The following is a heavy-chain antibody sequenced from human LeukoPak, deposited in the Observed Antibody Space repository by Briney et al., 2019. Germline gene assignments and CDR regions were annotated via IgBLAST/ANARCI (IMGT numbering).Heavy chain of an antibody. V-gene: IGHV5-51*01. D-gene: IGHD3-22*01. Sequence: GESLKISCKGSGYSFTSYWIGWVRQMPGKGLEWMGIIYPGDSDTRYSPSFQGQVTISADKSISTAYLQWSSLKASDTAMYYCATSPYESSGYYYFSIDYWGQGTLVTVSS. CDR1: GYSFTSYW. CDR2: IYPGDSDT. J-gene: IGHJ4*02. CDR3: ATSPYESSGYYYFSIDY.